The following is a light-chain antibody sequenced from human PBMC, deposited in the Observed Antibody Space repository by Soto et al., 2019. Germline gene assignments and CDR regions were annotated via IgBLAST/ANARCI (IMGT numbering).Light chain of an antibody. J-gene: IGKJ4*01. CDR3: QQYNNWPPT. V-gene: IGKV3-15*01. CDR2: GTS. Sequence: EIVMTQSPVTLSVSPGERATLSCRASQSVSSNLAWYQQKPGQAPRLLIYGTSTRATGIPARFSGGGSGTEFTLTISSLQSEDFAVYYCQQYNNWPPTFGGGTKVEIK. CDR1: QSVSSN.